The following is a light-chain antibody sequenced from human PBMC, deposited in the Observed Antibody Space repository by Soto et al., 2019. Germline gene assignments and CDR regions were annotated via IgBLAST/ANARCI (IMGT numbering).Light chain of an antibody. CDR1: QGFSNY. Sequence: DIQMTQSPSSLSASVGDRVTISCRASQGFSNYLAWYQQKPGKVPILLIYAASTLQSGVPSRFSGSGSGTDFTLTISSLQPEDVATYYCQNYYSAPRAFGQGTKVEIK. CDR2: AAS. V-gene: IGKV1-27*01. CDR3: QNYYSAPRA. J-gene: IGKJ1*01.